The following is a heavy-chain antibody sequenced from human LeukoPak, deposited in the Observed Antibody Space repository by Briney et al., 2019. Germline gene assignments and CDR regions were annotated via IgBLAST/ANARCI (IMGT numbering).Heavy chain of an antibody. V-gene: IGHV1-69*13. Sequence: SVKVSCKASGGTFSSYAISWVRQAPGQGLEWMGGIIPIFDTGNSAQKFQGRVTITADESTSTAYMELSSLRSEDTAVYYCARDGYCSGGSCYSGRVYYYYMDVWGNGTTVTISS. CDR3: ARDGYCSGGSCYSGRVYYYYMDV. CDR2: IIPIFDTG. D-gene: IGHD2-15*01. CDR1: GGTFSSYA. J-gene: IGHJ6*03.